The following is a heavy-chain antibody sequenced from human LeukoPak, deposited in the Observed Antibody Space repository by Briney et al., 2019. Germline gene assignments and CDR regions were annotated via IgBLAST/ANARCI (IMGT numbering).Heavy chain of an antibody. D-gene: IGHD2-15*01. CDR2: IYPGDSDT. J-gene: IGHJ6*03. CDR1: GYSSTSYW. V-gene: IGHV5-51*01. Sequence: GESLKISCKGSGYSSTSYWIGWVRQMPGKGLEWMGIIYPGDSDTRYSPSFQGQVTISADKSISTAYLQWSSLKASDTAMYYCARRSGGSDTTYYMDVWGKGTTVTVSS. CDR3: ARRSGGSDTTYYMDV.